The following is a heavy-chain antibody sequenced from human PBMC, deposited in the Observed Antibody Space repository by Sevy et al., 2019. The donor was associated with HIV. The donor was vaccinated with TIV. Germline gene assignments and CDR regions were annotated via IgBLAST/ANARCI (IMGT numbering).Heavy chain of an antibody. J-gene: IGHJ4*02. Sequence: SESLSLTCTVSGGSISSGDYYWSWIRQPPGKGLEWIGYIYYSGSTYYNPSLKSRVTISVDTSKNQFSLKLSSVTAADTAVYYCARDRMRGFGELAPYYFDYWGQGTLVTVSS. V-gene: IGHV4-30-4*01. D-gene: IGHD3-10*01. CDR2: IYYSGST. CDR3: ARDRMRGFGELAPYYFDY. CDR1: GGSISSGDYY.